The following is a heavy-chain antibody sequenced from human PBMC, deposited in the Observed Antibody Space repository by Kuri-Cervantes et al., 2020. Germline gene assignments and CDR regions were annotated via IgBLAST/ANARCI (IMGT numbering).Heavy chain of an antibody. V-gene: IGHV4-61*02. CDR2: IYTSGST. D-gene: IGHD3-22*01. Sequence: LRLSCALTRASISSGGYSWSWIRQPAGKGLEWIGRIYTSGSTNYNPSLKSRVTISVDTSKNQFSLKLSSVTAADTAVYYCARGGNYYDKGRTFDIWGQGTMVTVSS. J-gene: IGHJ3*02. CDR1: RASISSGGYS. CDR3: ARGGNYYDKGRTFDI.